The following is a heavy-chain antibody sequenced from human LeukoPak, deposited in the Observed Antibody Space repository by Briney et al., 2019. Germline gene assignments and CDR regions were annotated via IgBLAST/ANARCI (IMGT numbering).Heavy chain of an antibody. D-gene: IGHD3-22*01. V-gene: IGHV1-69*04. Sequence: SVKVSCKASGGTFSSYAISWVRQAPGQGLEWMGRIIPILGIANYAQKFQGRVTITADKSTSTAYMELSSLRSEDTAVYYCARGEMPYNYDSSGYPQARLAEYFQHWGQGTLVTVSS. CDR1: GGTFSSYA. CDR2: IIPILGIA. J-gene: IGHJ1*01. CDR3: ARGEMPYNYDSSGYPQARLAEYFQH.